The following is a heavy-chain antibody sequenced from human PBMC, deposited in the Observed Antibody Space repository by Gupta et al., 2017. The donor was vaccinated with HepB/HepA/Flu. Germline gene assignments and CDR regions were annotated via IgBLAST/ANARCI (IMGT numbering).Heavy chain of an antibody. CDR3: ATTPFYCSGGSCYKGNYYYYGMDV. CDR2: INHSGST. CDR1: GGSFSGYY. J-gene: IGHJ6*02. D-gene: IGHD2-15*01. V-gene: IGHV4-34*01. Sequence: QVQLQQWGAGLLKPSETLSLTCAVYGGSFSGYYWSWIRQPPGKGLEWIGEINHSGSTNYNTSLKSRVTISVDTSKNQFSLKLSSVTAADTAVYYCATTPFYCSGGSCYKGNYYYYGMDVGGQGTTVTVSS.